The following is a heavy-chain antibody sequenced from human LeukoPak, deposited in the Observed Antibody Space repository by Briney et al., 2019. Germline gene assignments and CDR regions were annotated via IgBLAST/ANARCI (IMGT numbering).Heavy chain of an antibody. CDR3: AKGSNYYDSSGLDY. V-gene: IGHV3-7*03. J-gene: IGHJ4*02. Sequence: GGSLRLSCVAASGFRITNNWMTWIRRAPGKGLEWVANIKEDESQRYYLGSVKGRFTISRDNTKSSVYLQMNSLRVEDTAVYYCAKGSNYYDSSGLDYWGQGTLVTASS. CDR2: IKEDESQR. D-gene: IGHD3-22*01. CDR1: GFRITNNW.